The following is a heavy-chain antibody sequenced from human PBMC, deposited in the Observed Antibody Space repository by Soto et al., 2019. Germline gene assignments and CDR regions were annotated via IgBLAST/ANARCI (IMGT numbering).Heavy chain of an antibody. V-gene: IGHV5-51*01. CDR1: GYTFTNYW. Sequence: PGESLKISCKASGYTFTNYWIAWVRQLPGKGLEWMGIIHPGDSDTRYSPSFQGQVTISQDRSITTAYLQWSSLSAEDTAVYYCARESEDLTSNFDYWGQGTLVTVSS. J-gene: IGHJ4*02. CDR2: IHPGDSDT. CDR3: ARESEDLTSNFDY.